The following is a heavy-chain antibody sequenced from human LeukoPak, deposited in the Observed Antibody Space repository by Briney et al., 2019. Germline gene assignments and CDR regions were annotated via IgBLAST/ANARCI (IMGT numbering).Heavy chain of an antibody. CDR3: ARDNWNYVDAFDI. Sequence: ASVKVSCKASGYTFTGYYVHWVRQAPGQGLEWMGWISAYNGNTNYAQKLQGRVTMTTDTSTSTAYMELRSLRSDDTAVYYCARDNWNYVDAFDIWGQGTMVTVSS. CDR1: GYTFTGYY. J-gene: IGHJ3*02. V-gene: IGHV1-18*04. D-gene: IGHD1-7*01. CDR2: ISAYNGNT.